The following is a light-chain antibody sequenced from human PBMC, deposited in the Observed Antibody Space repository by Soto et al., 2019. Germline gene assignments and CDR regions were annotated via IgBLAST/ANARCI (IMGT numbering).Light chain of an antibody. V-gene: IGLV2-14*01. Sequence: QSALTQPASVSGSPGQSITISCTGTSSDIGGYNYVSWYQHHPGKAPKLIIYEVSNRPSGVSDRFSGSKSGNTASLTVSGLQAEAEAYYYCSSYTSSSTLVFGGGTQLTVL. CDR2: EVS. CDR3: SSYTSSSTLV. CDR1: SSDIGGYNY. J-gene: IGLJ2*01.